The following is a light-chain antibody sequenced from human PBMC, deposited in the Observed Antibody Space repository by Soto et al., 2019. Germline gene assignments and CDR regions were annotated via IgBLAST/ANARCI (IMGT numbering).Light chain of an antibody. CDR3: QHYNSYSEA. CDR1: QSISSW. J-gene: IGKJ1*01. V-gene: IGKV1-5*03. Sequence: RMYQSPSTLSAYIGDRVTITCRASQSISSWLAWYQQKPGKAPKLLIYKASSLESGVPSRFSGSGSGTKFTLTIASLQPEDFATYYCQHYNSYSEASGQRTKADIK. CDR2: KAS.